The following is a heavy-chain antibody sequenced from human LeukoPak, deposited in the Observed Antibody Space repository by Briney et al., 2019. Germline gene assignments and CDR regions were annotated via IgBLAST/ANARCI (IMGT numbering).Heavy chain of an antibody. CDR2: ISGSGGST. J-gene: IGHJ4*02. Sequence: PGGSLRLSCAASGITFSSYATSCVRQAPGEGLEWVSAISGSGGSTYYADSVKGRFTISRDNSKNTLYLQMNSLRAEDTAVYYCAKVVDYVWGSYRYFNDYWGQGTLVTVSS. V-gene: IGHV3-23*01. CDR3: AKVVDYVWGSYRYFNDY. D-gene: IGHD3-16*02. CDR1: GITFSSYA.